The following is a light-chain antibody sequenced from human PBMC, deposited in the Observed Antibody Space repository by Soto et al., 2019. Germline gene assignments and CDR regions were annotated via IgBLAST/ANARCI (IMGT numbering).Light chain of an antibody. CDR1: QSVSSY. CDR3: QQRSVWPLT. Sequence: EIVLTQFPATLSLSPGDGATLSCRASQSVSSYLAWYQQKRGQAPRLLIYDSSNRATGIPARFSGSGSGTDFSLIISCLEPEDFAVYYCQQRSVWPLTFGGGTRVEIK. J-gene: IGKJ4*01. CDR2: DSS. V-gene: IGKV3-11*01.